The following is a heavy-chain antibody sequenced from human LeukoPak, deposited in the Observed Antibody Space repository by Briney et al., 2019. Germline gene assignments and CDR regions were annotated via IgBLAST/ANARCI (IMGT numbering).Heavy chain of an antibody. V-gene: IGHV3-20*04. CDR3: ARGGRYSSSWIDNWFDP. J-gene: IGHJ5*02. CDR1: GFTFDDYG. D-gene: IGHD6-13*01. CDR2: NNWNGGST. Sequence: GGSLRLSCAASGFTFDDYGKSWVRQAPGKGLEWVSGNNWNGGSTGYADSVKGRFTISRDNAKNSLYLQMNSLRAEDTALYYCARGGRYSSSWIDNWFDPWGQGTLVTVSS.